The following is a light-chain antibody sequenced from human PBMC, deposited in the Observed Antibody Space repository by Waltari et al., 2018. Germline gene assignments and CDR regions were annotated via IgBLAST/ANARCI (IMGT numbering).Light chain of an antibody. J-gene: IGLJ2*01. V-gene: IGLV2-11*01. CDR3: CSFAGNYTLL. CDR1: SSDAGGYDY. Sequence: QSALTQPRSVSGSPGQSVTPSCTGTSSDAGGYDYLSSYQQHPSNTPKLIISAVDRRPSGVSDRFSGSKSGNTASLTISGLQIDDEATYYCCSFAGNYTLLFGGGTNLTVL. CDR2: AVD.